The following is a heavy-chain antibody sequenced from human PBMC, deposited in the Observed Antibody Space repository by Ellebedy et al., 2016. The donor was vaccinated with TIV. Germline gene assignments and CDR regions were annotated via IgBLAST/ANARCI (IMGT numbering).Heavy chain of an antibody. CDR1: GFTFSSYA. CDR3: AKGRGGGSDSSAPRYYFDY. CDR2: ISHTGSRT. J-gene: IGHJ4*02. V-gene: IGHV3-23*01. Sequence: PGGSLRLSCAASGFTFSSYAMSWARQAPGKGLEWVSTISHTGSRTYYADSVEGRFTISRDTSKKTLYLQMNSLRAEDTAIYYCAKGRGGGSDSSAPRYYFDYWGLGTLVTVSS. D-gene: IGHD3-22*01.